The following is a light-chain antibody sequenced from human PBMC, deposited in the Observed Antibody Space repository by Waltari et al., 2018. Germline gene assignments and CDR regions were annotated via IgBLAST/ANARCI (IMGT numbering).Light chain of an antibody. J-gene: IGKJ1*01. CDR3: QQYNAYRT. Sequence: DIQMTQSPSTLSASVGDRVTITCRASQHISTWLAWSQQKPGKVPKLLIHKASSLESGVPSRFSGSGSGTQFTLTISSLQPDDFATYYCQQYNAYRTLGQGTKVEIK. CDR2: KAS. V-gene: IGKV1-5*03. CDR1: QHISTW.